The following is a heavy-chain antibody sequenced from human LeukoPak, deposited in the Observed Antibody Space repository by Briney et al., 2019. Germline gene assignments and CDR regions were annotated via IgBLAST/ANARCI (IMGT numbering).Heavy chain of an antibody. CDR1: GFSFSGVA. CDR2: LSDAS. CDR3: SRSRGPRNHWFDP. V-gene: IGHV3-23*01. J-gene: IGHJ5*02. Sequence: GGSLRLSCAASGFSFSGVALSWVRLAPGKGLEWVSTLSDASYYADSVRGRFTISGDSSKNTLYLQMDSLTTDDTAMYFCSRSRGPRNHWFDPCGQGTLVTVSS. D-gene: IGHD1-14*01.